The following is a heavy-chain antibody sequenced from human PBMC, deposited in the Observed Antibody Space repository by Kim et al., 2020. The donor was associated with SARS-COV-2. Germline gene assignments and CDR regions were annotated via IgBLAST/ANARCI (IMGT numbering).Heavy chain of an antibody. Sequence: GGSLRLSCAASGFTFSTYAMSWVRQAPGKGLEWVSIISGSGGRTYYADSVKGRFTISRDNSKNTLYLQMNSLRAEDTAVYHCAKVNYGALFQHWGQGTLVTVSS. J-gene: IGHJ1*01. CDR1: GFTFSTYA. CDR3: AKVNYGALFQH. D-gene: IGHD3-10*01. CDR2: ISGSGGRT. V-gene: IGHV3-23*01.